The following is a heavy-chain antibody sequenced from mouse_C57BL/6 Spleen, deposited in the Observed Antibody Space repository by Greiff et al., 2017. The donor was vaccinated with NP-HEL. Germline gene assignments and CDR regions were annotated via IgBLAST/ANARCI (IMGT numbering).Heavy chain of an antibody. CDR1: GYTFTDYE. J-gene: IGHJ3*01. D-gene: IGHD4-1*01. CDR2: IDPATGGT. Sequence: QVQLQQSGAELVRPGASVTLSCKASGYTFTDYEMHWVKQRPVHGLEWIGAIDPATGGTAYNQKFKGKAILTADKSSSTAYMELRSLTSEDSAVYYCTRRGTGTGFAYWGQGTPVTVSA. CDR3: TRRGTGTGFAY. V-gene: IGHV1-15*01.